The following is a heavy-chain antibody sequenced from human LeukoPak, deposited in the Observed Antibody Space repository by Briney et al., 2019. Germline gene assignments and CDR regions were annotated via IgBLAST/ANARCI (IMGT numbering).Heavy chain of an antibody. J-gene: IGHJ4*02. Sequence: PGGSLRLSCAASGFTFDDYAMHWVRQAPGKGLEWVSGISWNSGSIGYADSVKGRFTISRDNAKNSLYLQMNSLRAEDMALYYCAKGSYGSGSYPGYWGQGTLVTVSS. CDR3: AKGSYGSGSYPGY. CDR1: GFTFDDYA. V-gene: IGHV3-9*03. D-gene: IGHD3-10*01. CDR2: ISWNSGSI.